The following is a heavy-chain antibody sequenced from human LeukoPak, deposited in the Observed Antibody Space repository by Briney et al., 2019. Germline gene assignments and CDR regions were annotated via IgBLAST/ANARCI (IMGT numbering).Heavy chain of an antibody. V-gene: IGHV1-18*01. D-gene: IGHD3-16*01. CDR2: ISTYSGNT. J-gene: IGHJ3*02. CDR3: VRGGGGGSI. CDR1: GYTFTNYG. Sequence: GASVKVSCKASGYTFTNYGITWVRQAPGQGLEWMGCISTYSGNTNYAQTLQGRVTMTTDTSTSTAYMELRSLRSDDTAVYYCVRGGGGGSIWGQGTMVTVSS.